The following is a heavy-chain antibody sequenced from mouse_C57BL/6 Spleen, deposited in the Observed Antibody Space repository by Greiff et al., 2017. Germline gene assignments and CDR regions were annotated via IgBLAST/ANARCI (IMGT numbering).Heavy chain of an antibody. CDR3: ARSDYYGSSGD. CDR1: GYTFTSYW. Sequence: QVQLQQPGAELVKPGASVKLSCKASGYTFTSYWMQWVKQRPGQGLEWIGEIDPSDSYTNYNQKFKGKATLTVDTSSSTAYMQLSSLTSEDSAVYYCARSDYYGSSGDWGQGTTLTVSS. V-gene: IGHV1-50*01. CDR2: IDPSDSYT. D-gene: IGHD1-1*01. J-gene: IGHJ2*01.